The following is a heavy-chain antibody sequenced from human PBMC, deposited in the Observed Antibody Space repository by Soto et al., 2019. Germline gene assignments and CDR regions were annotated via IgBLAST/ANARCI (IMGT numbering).Heavy chain of an antibody. V-gene: IGHV1-3*05. D-gene: IGHD3-10*01. J-gene: IGHJ4*02. Sequence: QVQLVQSGAEERKPGASVKVSCKTFGYTFSTYAIHWVRRAPGQCLEWMGWFNGGNGNIKYSQKFEGRVAITSDTAASTAYMELNMLRSEDTAVYYCARGNVRGGCLDYWGQGTLVSVSS. CDR3: ARGNVRGGCLDY. CDR1: GYTFSTYA. CDR2: FNGGNGNI.